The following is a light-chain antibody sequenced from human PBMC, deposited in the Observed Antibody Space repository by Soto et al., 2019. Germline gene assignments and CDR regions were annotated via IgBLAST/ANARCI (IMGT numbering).Light chain of an antibody. Sequence: EKPITPYPATLSVSPGERATLSCRASQSVSIKLAWYQQKIGQAPRLLIYDTSTRATGIPARFSGSGSGTVFTLTISRLEPEDFAVYYWQHSPPYGELPPLTFGGGTKVDIK. CDR3: QHSPPYGELPPLT. J-gene: IGKJ4*01. V-gene: IGKV3-15*01. CDR1: QSVSIK. CDR2: DTS.